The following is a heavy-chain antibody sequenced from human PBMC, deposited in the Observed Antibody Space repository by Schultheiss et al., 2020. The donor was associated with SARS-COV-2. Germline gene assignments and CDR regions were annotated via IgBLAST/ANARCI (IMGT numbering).Heavy chain of an antibody. CDR1: GFTFDDYA. J-gene: IGHJ4*02. CDR2: ISGSGGST. V-gene: IGHV3-23*01. CDR3: AKDWGSGYYYYFDY. D-gene: IGHD3-22*01. Sequence: GGSLRLSCAASGFTFDDYAMHWVRQAPGKGLEWVSAISGSGGSTYYADSVKGRFTISRDNSKNTLYLQMNSLRAEDTAVYYCAKDWGSGYYYYFDYWGQGTLVTVSS.